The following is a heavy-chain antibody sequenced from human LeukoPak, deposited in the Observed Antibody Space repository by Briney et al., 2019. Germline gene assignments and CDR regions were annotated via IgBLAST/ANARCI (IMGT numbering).Heavy chain of an antibody. CDR2: ILANGDKT. D-gene: IGHD1/OR15-1a*01. Sequence: QPGGSLRLSCAASGFTFSGYTMNWVRQAPGKGVEWVSGILANGDKTYYADSVKGRFTISRDNSKNPLWLQMVSLRAEDMAVYYCAKDEKPDGRWNIDHWGQGTLVTVSS. J-gene: IGHJ4*02. CDR1: GFTFSGYT. CDR3: AKDEKPDGRWNIDH. V-gene: IGHV3-23*01.